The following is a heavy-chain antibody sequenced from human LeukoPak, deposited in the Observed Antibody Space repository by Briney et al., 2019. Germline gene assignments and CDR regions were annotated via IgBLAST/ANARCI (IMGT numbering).Heavy chain of an antibody. D-gene: IGHD4-11*01. CDR2: IYYSGST. CDR3: ARYRNYGRAFDI. CDR1: GGSVSSGSYY. J-gene: IGHJ3*02. Sequence: SETLSLTCTVSGGSVSSGSYYWSWIRQPPGKGLEWIGYIYYSGSTNYNPSLKSRVTISVDTSKNQFSLKLSSVTAADTAVYYCARYRNYGRAFDIWGQGTMVTVSS. V-gene: IGHV4-61*01.